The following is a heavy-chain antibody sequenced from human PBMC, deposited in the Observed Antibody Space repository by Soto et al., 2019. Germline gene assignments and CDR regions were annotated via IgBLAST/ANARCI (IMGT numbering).Heavy chain of an antibody. CDR3: AGAITVGDSLSDF. CDR1: GGSFSGYY. V-gene: IGHV4-34*01. CDR2: INHSGTT. J-gene: IGHJ4*02. Sequence: SETLSLTCAVYGGSFSGYYWTWIRQPPGKGLEWIGEINHSGTTNYNPSLKSRVTLSVDTSKTQFYLRLSSVTAADTAVYYCAGAITVGDSLSDFWGQGTLVTVSS. D-gene: IGHD2-21*01.